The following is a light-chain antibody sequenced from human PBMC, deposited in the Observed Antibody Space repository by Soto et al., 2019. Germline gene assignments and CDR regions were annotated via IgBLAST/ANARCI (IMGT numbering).Light chain of an antibody. CDR3: QQRGS. J-gene: IGKJ4*01. CDR1: QSVSSS. Sequence: EIVLTKSPATLSLYPGERATLSCRASQSVSSSLAWYQQKPGQAPRLLLYDASNRATGIPARFSGSGSGTDFTLTISSLESDDFAVYYCQQRGSFGGGTKVDIK. CDR2: DAS. V-gene: IGKV3-11*01.